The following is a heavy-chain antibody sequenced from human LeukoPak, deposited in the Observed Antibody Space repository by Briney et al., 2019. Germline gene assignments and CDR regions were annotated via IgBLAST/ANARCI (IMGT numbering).Heavy chain of an antibody. CDR2: ISDSGGST. V-gene: IGHV3-23*01. J-gene: IGHJ5*02. Sequence: PGGSLRLSCAASGFTFSSYGLNWVRQAPGKGLEWVSVISDSGGSTYYADSVKGRFTISRDNSKNTLYLQMNSLRAEDTAVYYCAKSGYSSSWSNAAVYNWFDPWGQETLVTVSS. D-gene: IGHD6-13*01. CDR3: AKSGYSSSWSNAAVYNWFDP. CDR1: GFTFSSYG.